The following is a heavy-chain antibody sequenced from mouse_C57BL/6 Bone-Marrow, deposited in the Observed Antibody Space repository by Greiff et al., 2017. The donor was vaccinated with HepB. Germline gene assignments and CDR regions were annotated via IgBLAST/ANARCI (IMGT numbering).Heavy chain of an antibody. V-gene: IGHV5-6*02. D-gene: IGHD2-1*01. Sequence: DVMLVEPGGDLVKPGGSLKLSCAASGFTFSSYGMSWVRQTPDKRLEWVATISSGGSYTYYPDSVKGRFTISRDNAKNTLYLQMSRLKSEDTAMYYCARGGRNPFDYWGQGTTLTVSS. CDR3: ARGGRNPFDY. J-gene: IGHJ2*01. CDR2: ISSGGSYT. CDR1: GFTFSSYG.